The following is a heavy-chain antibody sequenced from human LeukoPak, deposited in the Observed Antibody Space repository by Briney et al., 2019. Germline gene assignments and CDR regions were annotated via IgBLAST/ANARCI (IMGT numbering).Heavy chain of an antibody. CDR2: ISWGSNDI. V-gene: IGHV3-48*02. CDR3: ARDPGYSYALDY. Sequence: GGSLRLSCTASGFTFSTYSMNWVRQAQGKGTEWLSYISWGSNDIYYADSVKGRFTTSRDDAKNSLFLQMNSLTDEDTAVYYCARDPGYSYALDYWGRGTLVTVSS. D-gene: IGHD5-18*01. CDR1: GFTFSTYS. J-gene: IGHJ4*02.